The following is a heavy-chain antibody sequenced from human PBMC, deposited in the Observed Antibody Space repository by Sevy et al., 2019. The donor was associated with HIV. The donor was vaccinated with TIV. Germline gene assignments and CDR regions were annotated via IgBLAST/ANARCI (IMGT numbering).Heavy chain of an antibody. CDR1: GYTLTELS. CDR3: ATDKDYYDSSGYYHRYFDY. V-gene: IGHV1-24*01. D-gene: IGHD3-22*01. CDR2: FDPEDGET. Sequence: ASVKVSCKVSGYTLTELSMHWVRQAPGKGLAWMGGFDPEDGETIYAQKFQGRVTMTEDTSTDTAYMELSSLRSEDTAVYYCATDKDYYDSSGYYHRYFDYWGQGTLVTVSS. J-gene: IGHJ4*02.